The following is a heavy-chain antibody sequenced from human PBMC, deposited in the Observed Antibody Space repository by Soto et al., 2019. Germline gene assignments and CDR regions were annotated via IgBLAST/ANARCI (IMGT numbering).Heavy chain of an antibody. CDR1: GVAISIYY. CDR2: IYYSGST. Sequence: TLSLTFTVSGVAISIYYWSWILQPPGKGLDLMCVIYYSGSTNYNPYLKSRVTISVDTSKNQFSLKLSSVTAADTAVYYCARAEGYCSSTRCYGNVYYYQAMDFWGHGLTVT. J-gene: IGHJ6*02. V-gene: IGHV4-59*01. D-gene: IGHD2-2*01. CDR3: ARAEGYCSSTRCYGNVYYYQAMDF.